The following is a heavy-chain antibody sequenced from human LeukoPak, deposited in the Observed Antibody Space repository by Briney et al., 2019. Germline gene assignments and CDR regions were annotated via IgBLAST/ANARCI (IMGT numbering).Heavy chain of an antibody. CDR3: ARGDGYNFSDS. D-gene: IGHD5-24*01. V-gene: IGHV3-66*01. Sequence: GGSLRLSSAASGFTVSRNYMSWVRQAPGKGLEWVSVIYIDGNIYYSDSVRGRFTISRDNSKNTVYLQMNSLRAEDTAVYYCARGDGYNFSDSWGQGTLVTVSS. CDR1: GFTVSRNY. CDR2: IYIDGNI. J-gene: IGHJ4*02.